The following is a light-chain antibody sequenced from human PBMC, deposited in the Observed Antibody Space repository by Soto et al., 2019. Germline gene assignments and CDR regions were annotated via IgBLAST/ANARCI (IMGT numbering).Light chain of an antibody. CDR3: SSYAGTNHLV. V-gene: IGLV2-8*01. J-gene: IGLJ2*01. Sequence: QSALTQPPSASGSPGQSVTISCTGTSSDVGGYNYVSWYQQHPGKAPRLVIFEVTKRPSGVPDRFSGSKSANTASLNVSGLQAEDEADYYCSSYAGTNHLVFGGGTQLTGL. CDR1: SSDVGGYNY. CDR2: EVT.